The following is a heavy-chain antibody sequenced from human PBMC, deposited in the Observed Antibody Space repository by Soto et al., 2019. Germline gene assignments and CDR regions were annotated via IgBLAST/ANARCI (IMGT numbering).Heavy chain of an antibody. J-gene: IGHJ6*04. CDR2: ISYDGTSN. D-gene: IGHD2-2*01. Sequence: PGGSLRLSCAASGFTFSNYAIHWVRQAPGKGLGLVAVISYDGTSNYYAASVKGRFTISRDNSKNTLYLQMNSLRAEDKAIYYCGISPFCTSHSCYIAVRLLGLDVWGEGTTVTVSS. CDR3: GISPFCTSHSCYIAVRLLGLDV. V-gene: IGHV3-30-3*01. CDR1: GFTFSNYA.